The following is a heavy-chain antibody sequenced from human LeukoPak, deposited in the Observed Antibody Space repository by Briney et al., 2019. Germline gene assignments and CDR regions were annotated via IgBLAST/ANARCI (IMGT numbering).Heavy chain of an antibody. CDR3: ARTSGGRPFEY. J-gene: IGHJ4*02. Sequence: GGSLRLSCAASGFTFSNYWMSWVRQAPGKGLEWVANIKQDGSDKYYEASVKGRFTISRDNANNSLYLQVNSLRVEDTAVFYCARTSGGRPFEYWGQGTLVTVSS. D-gene: IGHD1-26*01. CDR1: GFTFSNYW. CDR2: IKQDGSDK. V-gene: IGHV3-7*04.